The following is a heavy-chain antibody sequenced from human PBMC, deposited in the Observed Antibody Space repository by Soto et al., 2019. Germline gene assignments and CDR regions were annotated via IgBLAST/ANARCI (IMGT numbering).Heavy chain of an antibody. J-gene: IGHJ5*02. CDR2: ISYSGST. D-gene: IGHD2-15*01. V-gene: IGHV4-59*01. Sequence: ETLSLICTVSGASITTYYWSWIRQPKGKGLEWIGYISYSGSTDYNPSLKSRVTISFDASKNQISLQVRSATAADAAVYYCARDLKEYCSDGKCNWFDPWGQGTLVTVSS. CDR1: GASITTYY. CDR3: ARDLKEYCSDGKCNWFDP.